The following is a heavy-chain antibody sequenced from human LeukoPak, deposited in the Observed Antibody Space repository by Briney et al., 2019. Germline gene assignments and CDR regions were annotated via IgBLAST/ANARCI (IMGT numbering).Heavy chain of an antibody. Sequence: PSETLSLTCTVSGGSISSYYWTWIRQPPGKALEWIGYIYYSGRTSYNPSLKSRVTMSVDTSKNQFSLKLSSVTAADTAVYYCATFDSSGYYLFDYWGQGTLVTVSS. V-gene: IGHV4-59*08. CDR2: IYYSGRT. CDR3: ATFDSSGYYLFDY. CDR1: GGSISSYY. D-gene: IGHD3-22*01. J-gene: IGHJ4*02.